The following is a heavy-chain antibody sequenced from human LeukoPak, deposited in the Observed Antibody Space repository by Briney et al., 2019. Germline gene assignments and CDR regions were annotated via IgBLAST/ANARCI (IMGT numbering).Heavy chain of an antibody. CDR3: ARGNYCYYIDV. V-gene: IGHV3-48*04. CDR1: GFTFSSYS. Sequence: GGSRRLSCAASGFTFSSYSMNWVRQAPGKGLEWVSYISSSSSTIYYADSVKGRFTISRDNAKNSLYLQMNSLRAEDTAVYYCARGNYCYYIDVWGKGTTVTVSS. J-gene: IGHJ6*03. CDR2: ISSSSSTI.